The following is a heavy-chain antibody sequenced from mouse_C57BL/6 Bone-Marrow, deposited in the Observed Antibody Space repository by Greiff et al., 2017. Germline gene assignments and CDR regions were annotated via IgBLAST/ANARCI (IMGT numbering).Heavy chain of an antibody. D-gene: IGHD2-5*01. J-gene: IGHJ4*01. Sequence: QVTLKESGPGILQPSQTLSLTCSFSGFSLSTFGMGVGWIRQPSGKGLEWLAHIWWDDDKYYNPALKSRLTISKDTSKNKVFLKIANVDTADTSTYYCARREGGVGVSKNYAMDYWGQGTSVTVSS. CDR2: IWWDDDK. CDR3: ARREGGVGVSKNYAMDY. V-gene: IGHV8-8*01. CDR1: GFSLSTFGMG.